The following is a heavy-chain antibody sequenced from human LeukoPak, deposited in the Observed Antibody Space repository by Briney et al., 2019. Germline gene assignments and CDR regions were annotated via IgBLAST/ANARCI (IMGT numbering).Heavy chain of an antibody. CDR3: ARWLYYYHSSGYGDDAFDI. D-gene: IGHD3-22*01. CDR2: MNPNSGNT. J-gene: IGHJ3*02. Sequence: GASVKVSCKASGYTFTSYDINWVRQATGQGLEWMGWMNPNSGNTGYAQKFQGRVTMTRNTSISTAYMELSSLRSEDTAVYYCARWLYYYHSSGYGDDAFDIWGQGTIVTVSS. V-gene: IGHV1-8*01. CDR1: GYTFTSYD.